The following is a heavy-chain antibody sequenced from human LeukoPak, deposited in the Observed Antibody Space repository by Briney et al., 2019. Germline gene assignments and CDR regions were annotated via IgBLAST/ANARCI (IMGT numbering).Heavy chain of an antibody. CDR1: GFTFSSYA. CDR2: ISGTTGRT. J-gene: IGHJ4*02. CDR3: YGADY. D-gene: IGHD3-10*01. V-gene: IGHV3-23*01. Sequence: GGSLRLSCAASGFTFSSYAMNWARQAPGKGLEWVSTISGTTGRTHYADSVRGRFTISRDNSKNTLYLQMNSLRAEDTAVYYCYGADYWGQGTLVTVSS.